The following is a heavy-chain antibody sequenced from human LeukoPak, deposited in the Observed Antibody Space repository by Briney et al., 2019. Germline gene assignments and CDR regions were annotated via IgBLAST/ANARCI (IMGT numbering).Heavy chain of an antibody. J-gene: IGHJ3*02. CDR2: ISYSGST. D-gene: IGHD3-3*01. CDR3: ASSRHYDFWSGYYRGAFDI. V-gene: IGHV4-30-4*08. CDR1: GGSISSGDYY. Sequence: SQTLSLTCTVSGGSISSGDYYWSWIRQPPGKGLEWIGYISYSGSTYYNPSLKSRVTISVDTSKNQFSLKLSSLTAADTAVYYCASSRHYDFWSGYYRGAFDIWGQGTMVTVSS.